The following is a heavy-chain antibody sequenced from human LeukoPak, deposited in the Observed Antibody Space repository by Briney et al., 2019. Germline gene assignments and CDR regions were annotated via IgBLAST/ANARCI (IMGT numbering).Heavy chain of an antibody. CDR3: ARRFGPRSGALYYYYYYYMDV. CDR1: GGSFNGYY. J-gene: IGHJ6*03. CDR2: INHSGST. D-gene: IGHD3-3*01. Sequence: SETLSLTCAVYGGSFNGYYWSWIRQPPGKGLEWIGEINHSGSTNYNPSLKSRVTISVDTSKNQFSLKLSSVTAADTAVYYCARRFGPRSGALYYYYYYYMDVWGKGTTVTISS. V-gene: IGHV4-34*01.